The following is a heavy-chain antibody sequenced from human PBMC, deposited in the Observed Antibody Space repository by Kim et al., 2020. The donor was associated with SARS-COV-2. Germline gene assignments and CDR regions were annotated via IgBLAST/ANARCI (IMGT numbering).Heavy chain of an antibody. D-gene: IGHD3-9*01. V-gene: IGHV3-30*07. Sequence: GKGRFTISRDNSKNTRYLQMNSLRAEDTAVYYCAREIGLYFDWLWYGMDVWGQGTTVTVSS. CDR3: AREIGLYFDWLWYGMDV. J-gene: IGHJ6*02.